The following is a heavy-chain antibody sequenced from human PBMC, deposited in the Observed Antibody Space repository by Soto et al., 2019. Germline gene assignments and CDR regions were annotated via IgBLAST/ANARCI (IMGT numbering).Heavy chain of an antibody. V-gene: IGHV1-69*13. D-gene: IGHD3-9*01. Sequence: GASVKVSCKASGGTFNSYAISWVRQAPGQGLEWMGGIIPIFGTANYAQKFQGRVTITADESTSTAYMELSSLRSEDTAVYYCARGWSYDILTGYSYWGQGTLVTVSS. CDR2: IIPIFGTA. CDR1: GGTFNSYA. CDR3: ARGWSYDILTGYSY. J-gene: IGHJ4*02.